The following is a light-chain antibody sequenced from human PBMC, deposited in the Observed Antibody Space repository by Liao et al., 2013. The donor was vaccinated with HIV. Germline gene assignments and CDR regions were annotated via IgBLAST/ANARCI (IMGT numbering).Light chain of an antibody. CDR2: QDT. Sequence: SYVLTQPPSVSVSPGQTASITCSGDKLGDKYACWYQQKPGQSPVLVIYQDTKRPSGIPERFSGSDSGNTATLTISGTQAMDEADYYCQAWDSSTGDVGFGGGTKLTVL. CDR1: KLGDKY. V-gene: IGLV3-1*01. J-gene: IGLJ2*01. CDR3: QAWDSSTGDVG.